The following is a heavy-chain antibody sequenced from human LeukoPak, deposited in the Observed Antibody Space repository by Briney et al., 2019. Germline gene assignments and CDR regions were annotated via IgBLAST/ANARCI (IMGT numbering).Heavy chain of an antibody. CDR3: ARQLYGFDY. D-gene: IGHD4-17*01. CDR2: VNHSGYT. J-gene: IGHJ4*02. V-gene: IGHV4-34*01. Sequence: SETLSLTCTVSGGSISSYYWSWIRQSPEKGLEWIGEVNHSGYTNLNPSLKSRVTISVDTSKNQFSLKLSSVTAADTAVYYCARQLYGFDYWGQGTLVTVSS. CDR1: GGSISSYY.